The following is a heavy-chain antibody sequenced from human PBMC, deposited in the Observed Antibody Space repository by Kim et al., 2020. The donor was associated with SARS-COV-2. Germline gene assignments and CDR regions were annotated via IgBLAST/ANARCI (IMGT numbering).Heavy chain of an antibody. CDR1: GYTFTSYY. CDR3: ARDRWFGDYYYYGMDV. CDR2: INPSGGST. D-gene: IGHD3-10*01. V-gene: IGHV1-46*01. J-gene: IGHJ6*02. Sequence: ASVKVSCKASGYTFTSYYMHWVRQAPGQGLEWMGIINPSGGSTSYAQKFQGRVTMTRDTSTSTVYMELSSLRSEDTAVYYFARDRWFGDYYYYGMDVWGQXXTVTVSS.